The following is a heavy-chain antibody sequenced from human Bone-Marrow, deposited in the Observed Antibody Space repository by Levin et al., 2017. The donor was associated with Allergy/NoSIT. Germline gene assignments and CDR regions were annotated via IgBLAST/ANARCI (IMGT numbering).Heavy chain of an antibody. CDR3: VTGTAWGDDDILTGYPY. V-gene: IGHV3-64D*06. Sequence: RAGGSLRLSCSASGFTFSIYTIHWVRQAPGKGLEYVSAIRHDGGGTYYADSVKGRFTISRDNSKNTLYLQMSSLRAEDTAVYYCVTGTAWGDDDILTGYPYWGQGTLVTVSS. CDR2: IRHDGGGT. CDR1: GFTFSIYT. D-gene: IGHD3-9*01. J-gene: IGHJ4*02.